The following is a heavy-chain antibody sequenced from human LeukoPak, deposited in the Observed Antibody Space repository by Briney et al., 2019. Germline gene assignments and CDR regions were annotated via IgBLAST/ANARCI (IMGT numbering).Heavy chain of an antibody. J-gene: IGHJ4*02. CDR2: IKSDGSST. CDR3: ARGGGSSNWYPGYFDY. V-gene: IGHV3-74*01. Sequence: GGSLRLSCAASGFTFSNYWMHWVRQAPGKGPVWVSRIKSDGSSTRFADSVQGRFTISRDNGKNTLYLQMNSLRAEDTAAYYCARGGGSSNWYPGYFDYWGQGALVTVSS. D-gene: IGHD6-13*01. CDR1: GFTFSNYW.